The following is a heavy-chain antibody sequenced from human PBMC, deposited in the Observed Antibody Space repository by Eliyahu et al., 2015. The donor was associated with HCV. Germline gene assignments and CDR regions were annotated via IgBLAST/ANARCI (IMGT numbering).Heavy chain of an antibody. J-gene: IGHJ5*02. CDR2: I. CDR3: AKGGYYDSLLRGDWFDP. D-gene: IGHD3-22*01. V-gene: IGHV3-9*01. Sequence: IGYADSVKGRFTISRDNAKNSLYLQMNSLRAEDTALYYCAKGGYYDSLLRGDWFDPWGQGTLVTVSS.